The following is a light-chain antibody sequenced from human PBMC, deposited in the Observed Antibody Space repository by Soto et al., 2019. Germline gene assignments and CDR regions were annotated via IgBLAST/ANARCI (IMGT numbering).Light chain of an antibody. Sequence: QSVLTQPPSASGTPGQRVAISCSGSSSNIGSHTVNWYQQLPGTAPKLLIYGNDQRPSAVPDRFSGSKSGTSASLAISGLQSEDEVDYYCAAWDDSLNGPVFGGGTKLTVL. J-gene: IGLJ3*02. V-gene: IGLV1-44*01. CDR1: SSNIGSHT. CDR3: AAWDDSLNGPV. CDR2: GND.